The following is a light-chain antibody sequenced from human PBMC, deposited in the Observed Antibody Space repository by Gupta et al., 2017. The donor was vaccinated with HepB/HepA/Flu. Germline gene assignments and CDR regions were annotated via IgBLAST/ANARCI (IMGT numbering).Light chain of an antibody. V-gene: IGLV2-8*01. Sequence: QSALTQPPSASGSPGQSVTISCTGTSSDVGGYNHVSWYQQHPGTAPKLMIFEVNQRPSGVPDRFSGSKSGNPASLTVSGLQADDEANYYCSSYAGSNNVVFGGGTKLTVL. CDR2: EVN. CDR1: SSDVGGYNH. J-gene: IGLJ2*01. CDR3: SSYAGSNNVV.